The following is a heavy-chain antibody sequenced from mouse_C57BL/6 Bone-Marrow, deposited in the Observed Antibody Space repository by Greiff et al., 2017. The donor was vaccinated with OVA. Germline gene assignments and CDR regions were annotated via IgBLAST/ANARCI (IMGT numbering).Heavy chain of an antibody. J-gene: IGHJ1*03. CDR3: ARHRGYFDV. Sequence: EVKLMESGGGLVQPGESLKLSCESTEYEFPSHDMSWVRKTPEKRLELVAAINSDGGRTYYPDTMESRFIISRDNTKKTLYLQMSSLRSEDTALDYCARHRGYFDVWGTGTTVTVSS. CDR2: INSDGGRT. CDR1: EYEFPSHD. V-gene: IGHV5-2*01.